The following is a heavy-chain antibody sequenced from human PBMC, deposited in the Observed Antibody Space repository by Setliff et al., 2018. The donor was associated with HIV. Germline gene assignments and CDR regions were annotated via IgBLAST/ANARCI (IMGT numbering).Heavy chain of an antibody. CDR3: ARARTDYYDRGRRSHYYIDV. D-gene: IGHD3-22*01. J-gene: IGHJ6*03. V-gene: IGHV1-18*01. CDR1: GYTFTSYG. Sequence: ASVKVSCKASGYTFTSYGISWGRQAPGQGLEWMGWISAYNGNTNYAQKLQGRVTMTTDTSTSTAYMELRSLRSDDTAVYYCARARTDYYDRGRRSHYYIDVWARGATVTVSS. CDR2: ISAYNGNT.